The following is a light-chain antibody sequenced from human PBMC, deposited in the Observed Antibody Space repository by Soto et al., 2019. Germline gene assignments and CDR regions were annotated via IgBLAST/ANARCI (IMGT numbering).Light chain of an antibody. CDR2: GTS. CDR1: PPVSSSY. Sequence: EIVLTQSPGILSLSPGERATLSCRASPPVSSSYLAWYQQKPGQAPRLLINGTSSRATGIPDRFSRSGSGTDFTLTISRLEPEDFAVYYCQQYGSSPLFTFGPGTKVDIK. V-gene: IGKV3-20*01. J-gene: IGKJ3*01. CDR3: QQYGSSPLFT.